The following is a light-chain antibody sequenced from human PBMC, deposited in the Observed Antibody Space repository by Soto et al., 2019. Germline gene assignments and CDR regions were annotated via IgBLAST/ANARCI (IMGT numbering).Light chain of an antibody. CDR2: DAS. CDR1: QSVNDF. J-gene: IGKJ1*01. V-gene: IGKV3-11*01. CDR3: QQYTNWPPNT. Sequence: EIVLPQSPGTLSLSPGERATLSCRASQSVNDFLAWYQQRPGQAPRLLIYDASKRATGIPARFSGSGFGTDYTLTISRLEPEDFAVYYCQQYTNWPPNTFGQGTKVDIK.